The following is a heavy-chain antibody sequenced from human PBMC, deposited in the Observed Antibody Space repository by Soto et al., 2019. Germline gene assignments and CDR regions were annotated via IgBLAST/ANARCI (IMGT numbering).Heavy chain of an antibody. D-gene: IGHD2-15*01. CDR3: ATSERYCSGGNCYARWYFDL. V-gene: IGHV1-69*01. J-gene: IGHJ2*01. Sequence: QVQLVQSGAEVKKPGSSVKVSCKASGGTFSSYAISWVRQAPGQGLEWMGGISPIFGTANYAQKFQGRVTITADESTGTAYMELSSMRSEDTAVYYCATSERYCSGGNCYARWYFDLWGRGTLVTVSS. CDR2: ISPIFGTA. CDR1: GGTFSSYA.